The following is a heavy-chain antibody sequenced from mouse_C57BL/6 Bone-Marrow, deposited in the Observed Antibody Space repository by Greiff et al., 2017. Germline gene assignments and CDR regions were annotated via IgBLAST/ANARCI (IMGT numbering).Heavy chain of an antibody. CDR1: GYTFTSYG. V-gene: IGHV1-81*01. Sequence: VQLQESGAELARPGASVKLSCKASGYTFTSYGISWVKQRTGQGLEWIGEIYPRSGNTYYNEKFKGKATLTADKSSSTAYMELRSLTSEDSAVXFCARGQLRLRFAYWGQGTLVTVSA. CDR2: IYPRSGNT. CDR3: ARGQLRLRFAY. D-gene: IGHD3-2*02. J-gene: IGHJ3*01.